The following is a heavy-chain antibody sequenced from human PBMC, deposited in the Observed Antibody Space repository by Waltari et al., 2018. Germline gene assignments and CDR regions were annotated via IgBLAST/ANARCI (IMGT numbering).Heavy chain of an antibody. D-gene: IGHD6-13*01. Sequence: QVQLQESGPGLLNPSETLSLTCAVSGYSIRSGYYWGWVRQPPGKGLEWIGSVYHSGTTYYNPSLKSRLSISADTSNHQLSLKLSSVTAADTAVYYCARGAAAGSGPLIDYWGQGILVTVSS. J-gene: IGHJ4*02. CDR3: ARGAAAGSGPLIDY. V-gene: IGHV4-38-2*01. CDR2: VYHSGTT. CDR1: GYSIRSGYY.